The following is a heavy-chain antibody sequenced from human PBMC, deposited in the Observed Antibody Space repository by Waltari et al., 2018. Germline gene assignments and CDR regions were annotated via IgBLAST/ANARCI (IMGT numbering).Heavy chain of an antibody. D-gene: IGHD6-19*01. CDR1: GGSISSNTW. V-gene: IGHV4-4*02. CDR3: ARDGEQWPNDAFDI. Sequence: QVQLQESGPGLVKPSGTLSLTCAVSGGSISSNTWWSWVRQPPGKGLEWIGEIYHSGNTNYSPSLNSRVTVLVDKSKNQFSLKLSSVTAADTAVYYCARDGEQWPNDAFDIWGQGTMVTVSS. CDR2: IYHSGNT. J-gene: IGHJ3*02.